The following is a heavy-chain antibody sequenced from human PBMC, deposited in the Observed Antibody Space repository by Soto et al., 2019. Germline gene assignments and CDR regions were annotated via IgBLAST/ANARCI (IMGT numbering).Heavy chain of an antibody. V-gene: IGHV3-23*01. CDR3: AKYRYFDWLLTFDP. CDR2: ISGSGGST. J-gene: IGHJ5*02. CDR1: GFTFSSYA. D-gene: IGHD3-9*01. Sequence: GGSLRLSCAASGFTFSSYAMSWVRQAPGKGLEWVSAISGSGGSTYYADSVKGQFTISRDNSKNTLYLQMNSLRAEDTAVYYCAKYRYFDWLLTFDPWGQGNLVTVSS.